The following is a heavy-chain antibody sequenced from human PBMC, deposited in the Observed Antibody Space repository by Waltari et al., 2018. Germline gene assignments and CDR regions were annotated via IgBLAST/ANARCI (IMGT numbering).Heavy chain of an antibody. CDR2: ISAYNGNT. CDR3: ATAWRQWPIDY. V-gene: IGHV1-18*01. CDR1: GYTFTSYG. D-gene: IGHD6-19*01. Sequence: QVQLVQSGAEVKKPGASVKVSCKASGYTFTSYGISWVRQAPGQGREWMGWISAYNGNTNYAQKLQGTVTMPTDPSTSTAYMELRSLRSDDTAVYYCATAWRQWPIDYWGQGTLVTVSS. J-gene: IGHJ4*02.